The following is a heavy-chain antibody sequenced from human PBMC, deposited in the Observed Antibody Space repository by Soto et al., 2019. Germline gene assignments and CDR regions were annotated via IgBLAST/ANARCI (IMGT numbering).Heavy chain of an antibody. CDR3: ATAPEIFSPAGYYVNCIHP. CDR2: TYIGGMT. V-gene: IGHV4-39*01. Sequence: PSGTLSLTCTVSGASFTDGSLFWGWIRQSPGKGVEWIASTYIGGMTYYNPSLRSRVTISVDTSKSQFSLRLNSVTAADTAVYYSATAPEIFSPAGYYVNCIHPWCPGTLLTV. D-gene: IGHD3-22*01. J-gene: IGHJ5*02. CDR1: GASFTDGSLF.